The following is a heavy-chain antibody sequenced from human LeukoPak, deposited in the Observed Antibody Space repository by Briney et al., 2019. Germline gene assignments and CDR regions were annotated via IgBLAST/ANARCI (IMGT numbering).Heavy chain of an antibody. V-gene: IGHV3-23*01. Sequence: GGSLRLSCAASGFTFSSYAMSWVRQAPGKGMEWVSAIRSSGSRTYYADSVKGRFTISRDKSKQPPYLQVNSLRAADTSVYYCAKECEYYVWAYGTDVWGEGATAGDSS. J-gene: IGHJ6*04. CDR1: GFTFSSYA. CDR3: AKECEYYVWAYGTDV. CDR2: IRSSGSRT. D-gene: IGHD3-16*01.